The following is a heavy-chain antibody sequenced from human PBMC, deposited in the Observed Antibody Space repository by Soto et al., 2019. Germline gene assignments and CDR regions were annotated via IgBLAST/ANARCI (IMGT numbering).Heavy chain of an antibody. Sequence: PGGSLRLSCAASGFTFSSYAMSWVRQAPGKGLEWVSAISGSGGSTYYADSVKGRFTISGDNSKNTVYLQMNSLRAEDTAVYYCAKGRKRDLNIVFEPEFDYWGQGTLVTVSS. CDR3: AKGRKRDLNIVFEPEFDY. V-gene: IGHV3-23*01. D-gene: IGHD2-15*01. CDR2: ISGSGGST. CDR1: GFTFSSYA. J-gene: IGHJ4*02.